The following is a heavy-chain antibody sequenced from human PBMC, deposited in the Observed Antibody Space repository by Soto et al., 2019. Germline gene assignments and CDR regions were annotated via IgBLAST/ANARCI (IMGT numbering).Heavy chain of an antibody. CDR2: IKEDGSEK. CDR3: VRDPSTVRWFDP. J-gene: IGHJ5*02. CDR1: GFTFSTCW. D-gene: IGHD2-8*02. V-gene: IGHV3-7*03. Sequence: GGSLRLSCAVSGFTFSTCWMSWVRQAPGQGLEWVANIKEDGSEKYYVDSVKGRFTISRDNAKNSLYLQMNSLRVEDTAMYYCVRDPSTVRWFDPWGQGTLVTVSS.